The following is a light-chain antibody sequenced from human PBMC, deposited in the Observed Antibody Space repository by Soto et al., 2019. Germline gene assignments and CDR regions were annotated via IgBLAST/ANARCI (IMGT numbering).Light chain of an antibody. CDR3: QQYGSSPPMYT. V-gene: IGKV3-20*01. Sequence: EIVLTQSPGTLSLSPGERATLSCRASQSVNSRFLAWYQQKPGQAPRLLMYGASTRATGIPDRFSGSGSGADFTLNIRRLEPEDFAVYYCQQYGSSPPMYTFGQGTKLEIK. J-gene: IGKJ2*01. CDR2: GAS. CDR1: QSVNSRF.